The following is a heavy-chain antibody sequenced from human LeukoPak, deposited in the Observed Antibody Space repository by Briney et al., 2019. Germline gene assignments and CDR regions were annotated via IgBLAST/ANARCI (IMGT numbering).Heavy chain of an antibody. J-gene: IGHJ4*02. Sequence: GRSLRLSCAASGFPFTSYGMHWVRQAPGKGLEWVAVISYDGSNKYHADSVKGRFTISRDNSQNPLYLQMNSLRPEDTAVYHCVRDGERYLGSGSYYCYFNYWGQGTLVTVSA. CDR2: ISYDGSNK. CDR1: GFPFTSYG. CDR3: VRDGERYLGSGSYYCYFNY. D-gene: IGHD3-10*01. V-gene: IGHV3-30*03.